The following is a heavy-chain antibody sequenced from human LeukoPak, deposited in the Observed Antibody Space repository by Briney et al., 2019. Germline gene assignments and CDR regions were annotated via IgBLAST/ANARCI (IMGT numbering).Heavy chain of an antibody. J-gene: IGHJ4*02. D-gene: IGHD5-18*01. V-gene: IGHV3-7*03. Sequence: GGSLRLSCAASGFTFSSYWMSWVRQAPGKGLEWVANIKRDGSETYFMDSVKGRFTISRDNAKNSLFPQMVSLRAEDTAMYYCARGRYSSTTYYFDYWGQGTPVTVSS. CDR2: IKRDGSET. CDR3: ARGRYSSTTYYFDY. CDR1: GFTFSSYW.